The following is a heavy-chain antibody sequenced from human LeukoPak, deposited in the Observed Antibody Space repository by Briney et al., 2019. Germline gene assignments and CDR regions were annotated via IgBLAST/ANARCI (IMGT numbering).Heavy chain of an antibody. Sequence: SETLSLTCTVPGGSISSYYWSWIRQPAGKGLEWIGRIYTSGSTNYNPSLKNRVTMSVDTSKNQFSLKLSSVTAADTAVYYCASMRAYSSSWYYFDYWGQGTLVTVSS. D-gene: IGHD6-13*01. V-gene: IGHV4-4*07. CDR1: GGSISSYY. J-gene: IGHJ4*02. CDR2: IYTSGST. CDR3: ASMRAYSSSWYYFDY.